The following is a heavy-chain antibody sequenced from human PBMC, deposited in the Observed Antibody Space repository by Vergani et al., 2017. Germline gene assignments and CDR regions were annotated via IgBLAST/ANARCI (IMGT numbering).Heavy chain of an antibody. CDR1: GGSISTYY. V-gene: IGHV4-4*07. J-gene: IGHJ6*03. D-gene: IGHD3-10*01. Sequence: QVQLQESGPGLVKPSETLSLTCPVSGGSISTYYWSWIRQPAGKGLEWIGRLYTSGSTNYNPSLKSRVTISVDTSKNQFSLKLSSVTAADTAVYYCASSTYYYGSGYYYYYYYMDVWGKGTSVTVSS. CDR2: LYTSGST. CDR3: ASSTYYYGSGYYYYYYYMDV.